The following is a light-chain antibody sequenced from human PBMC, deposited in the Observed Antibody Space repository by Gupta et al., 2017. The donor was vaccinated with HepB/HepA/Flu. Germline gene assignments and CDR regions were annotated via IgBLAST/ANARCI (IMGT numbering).Light chain of an antibody. CDR2: DVS. CDR3: SSYTSSSTLYVV. V-gene: IGLV2-14*03. Sequence: QSALTQPASVSGSPGHSITISCTGTSSDVGGYNYVSWYQQHPGKAPKLMIYDVSNRPSGVSNRFSGSKSGNTASLTISGLQAEDEADYYCSSYTSSSTLYVVFGGGTKLTVL. J-gene: IGLJ2*01. CDR1: SSDVGGYNY.